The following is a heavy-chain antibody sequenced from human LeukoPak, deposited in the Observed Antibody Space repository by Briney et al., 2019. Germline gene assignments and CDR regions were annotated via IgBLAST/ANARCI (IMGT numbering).Heavy chain of an antibody. CDR2: INPSGGST. J-gene: IGHJ3*02. CDR1: GYTFTNYY. CDR3: ARDPPPDIVVVPAGKGDAFDI. Sequence: ASVKVSCKASGYTFTNYYIHWVRQAPGQGLEWMGIINPSGGSTSYAQKFQGRVTMTRDTPTSTVYMELSSLRSEDTAVYYCARDPPPDIVVVPAGKGDAFDIWGQGTMVTVSS. V-gene: IGHV1-46*01. D-gene: IGHD2-2*01.